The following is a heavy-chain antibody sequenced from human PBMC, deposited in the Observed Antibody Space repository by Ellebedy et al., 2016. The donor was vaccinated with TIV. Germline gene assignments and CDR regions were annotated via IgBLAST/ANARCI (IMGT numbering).Heavy chain of an antibody. Sequence: ASVKVSXKASGYTFTSYYMHWVRQAPGQGLEWMGIINPSGGSTSYAQKFQGRVTMTRDTSTSTVYMELSSLRSEDTAVYYCARGGPGYCSGGSCPQNNWFDPWGQGTLVTVSS. V-gene: IGHV1-46*01. CDR1: GYTFTSYY. D-gene: IGHD2-15*01. CDR3: ARGGPGYCSGGSCPQNNWFDP. J-gene: IGHJ5*02. CDR2: INPSGGST.